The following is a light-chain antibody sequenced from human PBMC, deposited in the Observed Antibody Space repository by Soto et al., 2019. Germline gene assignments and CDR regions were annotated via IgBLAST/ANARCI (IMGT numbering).Light chain of an antibody. CDR3: QQRSDWPIT. CDR1: QSVASY. Sequence: DIVVTQSPATLSLSPGERATLSCRASQSVASYLAWYQQKPGQAPSLLIYGASNRATGIPARFSGSGSGTDFTLTISSLEPEDFAVYYCQQRSDWPITFGQGTRLEIK. V-gene: IGKV3-11*01. CDR2: GAS. J-gene: IGKJ5*01.